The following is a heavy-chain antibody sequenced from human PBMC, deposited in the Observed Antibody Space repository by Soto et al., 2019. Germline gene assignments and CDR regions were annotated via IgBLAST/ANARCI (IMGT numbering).Heavy chain of an antibody. CDR1: GYSISSGYY. Sequence: PSETLSLTCAVSGYSISSGYYWGWIRQPPGKGLEWIGSIYHSGSTYYNPSLKSRVTISVDTSKNQFSLKLSSVTAADTAVYYCASTIRYCSSTSCYQGWSDPWGQGTLVTVS. D-gene: IGHD2-2*01. V-gene: IGHV4-38-2*01. CDR3: ASTIRYCSSTSCYQGWSDP. CDR2: IYHSGST. J-gene: IGHJ5*02.